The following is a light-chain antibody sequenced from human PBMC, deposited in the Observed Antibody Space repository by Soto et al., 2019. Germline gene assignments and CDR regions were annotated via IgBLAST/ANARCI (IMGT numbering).Light chain of an antibody. V-gene: IGKV3-15*01. J-gene: IGKJ1*01. Sequence: EIVLTQSPATLSVSPGESATLSCRASHSISSNLAWYQQKPGQSPRLLIYGVSTRATGVPARFSGSGSGTDFTLTISSLQSEDSAVYYCQHYYYWPPWTFGQGTKVDIK. CDR3: QHYYYWPPWT. CDR1: HSISSN. CDR2: GVS.